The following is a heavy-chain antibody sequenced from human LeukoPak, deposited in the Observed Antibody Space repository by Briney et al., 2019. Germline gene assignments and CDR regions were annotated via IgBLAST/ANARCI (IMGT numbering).Heavy chain of an antibody. D-gene: IGHD6-13*01. CDR1: GVSFRDYT. J-gene: IGHJ6*03. CDR2: IIPISGTT. V-gene: IGHV1-69*05. CDR3: ASRFTARQLVPADYYHMDV. Sequence: VASVKVSCKASGVSFRDYTINWVRQAPGQGLEWMGAIIPISGTTNYAQRLQGRVTLTMDDSVTTAFMEMSSLRSEDTAVYYCASRFTARQLVPADYYHMDVWGKGTTAFVSS.